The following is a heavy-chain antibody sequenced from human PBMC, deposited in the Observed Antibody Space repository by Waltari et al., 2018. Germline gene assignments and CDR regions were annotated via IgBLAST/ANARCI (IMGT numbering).Heavy chain of an antibody. V-gene: IGHV4-4*02. CDR2: VRGDGRT. CDR3: ARDRGRGLYLDS. J-gene: IGHJ4*02. D-gene: IGHD2-15*01. Sequence: QLQLQESGPGLVTPSGTLSLTCAVSGDSMSTTDCWSWVRQPPGKGLEGIGQVRGDGRTNYNPSVASRVTISLDTSTDQFSLKVTSATAADTAIYYCARDRGRGLYLDSWGQGMLVTVSS. CDR1: GDSMSTTDC.